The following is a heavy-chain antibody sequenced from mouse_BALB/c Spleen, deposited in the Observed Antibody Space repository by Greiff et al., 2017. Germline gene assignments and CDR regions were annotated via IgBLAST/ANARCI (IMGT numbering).Heavy chain of an antibody. CDR1: GFTFSDYY. J-gene: IGHJ3*01. Sequence: EVKLVESGGGLVKPGGSLKLSCAASGFTFSDYYMYWVRQTPEKRLEWVATISDGGSYTYYPDSVKGRFTISRDNAKNNLYLQMSSLKSEDTAMYYCAINYYGTPYWGQGTLVTVSA. CDR3: AINYYGTPY. D-gene: IGHD1-1*01. V-gene: IGHV5-4*02. CDR2: ISDGGSYT.